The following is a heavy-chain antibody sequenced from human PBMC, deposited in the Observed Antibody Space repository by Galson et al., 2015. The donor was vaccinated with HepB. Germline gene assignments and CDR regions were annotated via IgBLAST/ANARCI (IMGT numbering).Heavy chain of an antibody. CDR2: IYPGDSDT. D-gene: IGHD6-13*01. CDR3: ARLGAAAATTYRYDAFDI. V-gene: IGHV5-51*01. CDR1: GYSFNIYW. Sequence: QSGAEVKKPGESLKISCKGSGYSFNIYWIGWVRQMPGKGLEWMGIIYPGDSDTRYSPSFQGQVTISAAKSISTAYLQWSSLKASDTAMYYCARLGAAAATTYRYDAFDIWGQGTMVTVSS. J-gene: IGHJ3*02.